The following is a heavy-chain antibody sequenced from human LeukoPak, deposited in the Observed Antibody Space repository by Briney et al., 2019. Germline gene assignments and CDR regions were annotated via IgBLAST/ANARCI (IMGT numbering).Heavy chain of an antibody. CDR1: GDSVSSNSAT. V-gene: IGHV6-1*01. J-gene: IGHJ5*02. D-gene: IGHD1-14*01. Sequence: SQTHTLTCVISGDSVSSNSATWNWIRQSPSRGFEWLGRTYYRSKWSSDYAVSVRSRITIDPDTSKNQFSLHLNSVSPEDTAIYYCARAESLTGLNWFDPWGKETRVTVSS. CDR3: ARAESLTGLNWFDP. CDR2: TYYRSKWSS.